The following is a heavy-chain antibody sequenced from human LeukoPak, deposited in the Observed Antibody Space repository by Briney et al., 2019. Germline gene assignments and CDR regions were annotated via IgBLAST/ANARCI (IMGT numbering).Heavy chain of an antibody. V-gene: IGHV3-74*01. J-gene: IGHJ4*02. Sequence: GGSLRLSCAASGFTFSDYWMHWVRQAPGKGLVWVSYIKTDGSSTSYADSVKGRFTISRDNAKNTLYLQMNSLRAEDTAVYYCARTGDFDYWGQGILVTVSS. CDR1: GFTFSDYW. CDR2: IKTDGSST. D-gene: IGHD7-27*01. CDR3: ARTGDFDY.